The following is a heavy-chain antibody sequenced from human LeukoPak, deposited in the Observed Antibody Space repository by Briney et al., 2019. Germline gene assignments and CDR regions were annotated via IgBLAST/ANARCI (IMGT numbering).Heavy chain of an antibody. CDR2: FYPEDGET. Sequence: ASVKVSCKVSGYTLTELSMHWVRQAPGKGLEWMGGFYPEDGETIYAQKFQGRVTMTEDTSTDTAYMELSSLRSEDTAVYYCATGRFGEFEYYFDYWGQGTLITVSS. V-gene: IGHV1-24*01. CDR1: GYTLTELS. CDR3: ATGRFGEFEYYFDY. J-gene: IGHJ4*02. D-gene: IGHD3-10*01.